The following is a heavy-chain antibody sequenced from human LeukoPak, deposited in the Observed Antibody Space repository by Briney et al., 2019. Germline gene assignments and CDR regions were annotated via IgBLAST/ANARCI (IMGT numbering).Heavy chain of an antibody. V-gene: IGHV3-21*01. D-gene: IGHD3-22*01. CDR3: ARDSINDSSGSDAFDI. CDR1: GFTFSSYS. Sequence: PGGSLRLSCAASGFTFSSYSMNWVRQAPGKGLEWVSSISSSSSYIYYADSVKGRFTISRDNPKNTLYLQMNSLRAEDTAVYYCARDSINDSSGSDAFDIWGQGTMVTVSS. CDR2: ISSSSSYI. J-gene: IGHJ3*02.